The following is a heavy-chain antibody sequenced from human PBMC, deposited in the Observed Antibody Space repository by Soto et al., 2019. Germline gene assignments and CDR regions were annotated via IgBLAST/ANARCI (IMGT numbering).Heavy chain of an antibody. V-gene: IGHV2-26*01. J-gene: IGHJ4*02. Sequence: QVTLKESGPVLVKPAETLTLTCTVSGFSLTNAKMGVSWIRQPPGKALEWLAHIFSDDEKSYGTSLKSRLTISXXTXKXXVVLTMTNMDPVDTATYYCARKGILGRLDRYYFDHWGQGTLVTVSS. CDR3: ARKGILGRLDRYYFDH. CDR2: IFSDDEK. CDR1: GFSLTNAKMG. D-gene: IGHD1-26*01.